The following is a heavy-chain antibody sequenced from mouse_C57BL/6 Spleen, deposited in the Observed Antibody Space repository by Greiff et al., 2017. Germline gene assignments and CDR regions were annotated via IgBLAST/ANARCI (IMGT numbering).Heavy chain of an antibody. CDR2: IYPGDGDT. CDR1: GYAFSSYW. CDR3: ARLGATVEDFDY. Sequence: QVQLQQSGAELVKPGASVKISCKASGYAFSSYWMNWVKQRPGKGLEWIGQIYPGDGDTNYNGKFKGKATLTADKSSRTAYMQLSSLTSEDSAVYYCARLGATVEDFDYWGEGTTLSVSS. J-gene: IGHJ2*01. V-gene: IGHV1-80*01. D-gene: IGHD1-1*01.